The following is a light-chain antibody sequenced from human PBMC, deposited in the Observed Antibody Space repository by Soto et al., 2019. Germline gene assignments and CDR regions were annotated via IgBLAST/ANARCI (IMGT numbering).Light chain of an antibody. CDR2: DVS. V-gene: IGLV2-14*03. CDR3: SSYTSGSTRVV. Sequence: QSALTQPASVSGSPGQSITISCTGTSSDVGGYNYVSWYQQHPGKAPKVMISDVSKRPSGISNRFSGSKSGNTASLTISGLQVEDEPDYYCSSYTSGSTRVVFGGGTKLTVL. CDR1: SSDVGGYNY. J-gene: IGLJ3*02.